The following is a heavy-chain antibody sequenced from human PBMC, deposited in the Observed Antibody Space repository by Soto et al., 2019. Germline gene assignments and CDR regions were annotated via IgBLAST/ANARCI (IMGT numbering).Heavy chain of an antibody. CDR3: SKDVSINYHYVMDF. V-gene: IGHV3-23*01. Sequence: GGSLRLSCASSGFTFSSYAMSWVRQAPGKGLEWVSAISGSGGSTYYADSVKGRFTISRDNSKNTLYLQMNSLRAEDTAVYYCSKDVSINYHYVMDFWGQGTTVIVSS. J-gene: IGHJ6*02. CDR1: GFTFSSYA. D-gene: IGHD3-16*01. CDR2: ISGSGGST.